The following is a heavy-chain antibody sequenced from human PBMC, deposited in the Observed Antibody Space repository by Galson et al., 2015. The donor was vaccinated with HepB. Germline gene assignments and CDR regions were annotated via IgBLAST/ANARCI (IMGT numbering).Heavy chain of an antibody. CDR2: INTNTGNP. CDR3: ARDPAKRPGIASTGSFVDY. V-gene: IGHV7-4-1*02. Sequence: SVKVSCKASGYTFTSYAMNWVRQAPGQGPEWMGWINTNTGNPTYAQGFTGRFVFSLDTSVSTAYLQISSLKAEDTAVYYCARDPAKRPGIASTGSFVDYWGQGTLVTVSS. D-gene: IGHD6-13*01. J-gene: IGHJ4*02. CDR1: GYTFTSYA.